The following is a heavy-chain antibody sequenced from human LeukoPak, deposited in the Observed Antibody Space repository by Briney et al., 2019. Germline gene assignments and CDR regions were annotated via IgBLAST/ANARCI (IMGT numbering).Heavy chain of an antibody. CDR3: ARGASYYYDSSGPFNY. Sequence: SVKVSCKASGGTFSSYAISWVRQAPGQGLEWMGGIIPIFGTANYAQKFQGRVTITTDESTSTAYMELSSLRSEDTAVYYCARGASYYYDSSGPFNYWGQGTLVTVSS. J-gene: IGHJ4*02. CDR2: IIPIFGTA. CDR1: GGTFSSYA. V-gene: IGHV1-69*05. D-gene: IGHD3-22*01.